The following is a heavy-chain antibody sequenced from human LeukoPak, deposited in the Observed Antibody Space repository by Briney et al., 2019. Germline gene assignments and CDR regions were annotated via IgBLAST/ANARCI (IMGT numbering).Heavy chain of an antibody. D-gene: IGHD6-13*01. J-gene: IGHJ6*03. CDR3: ARREPKSGASGSSSWYGYYYYYYYMDV. V-gene: IGHV1-8*01. CDR2: MNPNSGNT. Sequence: ASVKVSCKASGYTFTSYAINWVRQATGQGLEWMGRMNPNSGNTGYAQKFQGRVTMTRNTSISTAYMELSSLRSEDTAVYYCARREPKSGASGSSSWYGYYYYYYYMDVWGKGTTVTVSS. CDR1: GYTFTSYA.